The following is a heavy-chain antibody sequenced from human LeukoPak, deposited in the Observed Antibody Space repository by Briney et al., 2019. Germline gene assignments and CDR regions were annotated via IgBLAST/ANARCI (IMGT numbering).Heavy chain of an antibody. V-gene: IGHV4-31*03. CDR2: IYYSGST. Sequence: SETLSLTCTVSGGSISSGGYYWNWIRQHPGKGLEWIGYIYYSGSTYYNPSLKSRVTISVDTSKNQFSLKLSSVTAADTAVYYCARGGDYVWGSYRHGDAFDIWGQGTMVTVSS. D-gene: IGHD3-16*02. J-gene: IGHJ3*02. CDR1: GGSISSGGYY. CDR3: ARGGDYVWGSYRHGDAFDI.